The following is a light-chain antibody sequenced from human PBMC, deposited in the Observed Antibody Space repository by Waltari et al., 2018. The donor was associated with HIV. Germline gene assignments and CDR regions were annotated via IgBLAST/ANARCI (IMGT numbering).Light chain of an antibody. CDR1: SSDVGGYNY. Sequence: QSALTQPASVSGSPGQSITISCTGTSSDVGGYNYVSWYQQHPGKAPKLMINEVSQRRSGVSNRFSGAKSGNTASLIISGLQAEDEADYYCSSYTSSSTPYVFGTGTKVTVL. V-gene: IGLV2-14*01. CDR3: SSYTSSSTPYV. J-gene: IGLJ1*01. CDR2: EVS.